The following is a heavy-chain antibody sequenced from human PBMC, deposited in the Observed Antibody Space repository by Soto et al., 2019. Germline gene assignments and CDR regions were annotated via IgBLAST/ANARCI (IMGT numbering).Heavy chain of an antibody. CDR2: IVPTLRIT. Sequence: QVQLVQSGAEVKKPGASLRVSCETSGGTSTIYTITWVRQAPGQGLQWMGRIVPTLRITNYAQEFQGRLTITADSSTSTAHIELTILTSEDTSVYYCATDKYGAGRVGVHSWGQGTLVTVSS. CDR3: ATDKYGAGRVGVHS. CDR1: GGTSTIYT. J-gene: IGHJ5*02. D-gene: IGHD1-26*01. V-gene: IGHV1-69*08.